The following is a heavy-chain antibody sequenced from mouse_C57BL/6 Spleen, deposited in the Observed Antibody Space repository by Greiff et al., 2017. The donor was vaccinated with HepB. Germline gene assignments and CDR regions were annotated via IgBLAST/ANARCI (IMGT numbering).Heavy chain of an antibody. CDR1: GYTFTSYW. D-gene: IGHD1-1*01. V-gene: IGHV1-55*01. CDR2: IYPGSGST. CDR3: ASGYYGSRGYFDV. J-gene: IGHJ1*03. Sequence: VQLQQPGAELVKPGASVKMSCKASGYTFTSYWITWVKQRPGQGLEWIGDIYPGSGSTNYNEKFKSKATLTVDTSSSTAYMQLSSLTSEDSAVYYCASGYYGSRGYFDVWGTGTTVTVSS.